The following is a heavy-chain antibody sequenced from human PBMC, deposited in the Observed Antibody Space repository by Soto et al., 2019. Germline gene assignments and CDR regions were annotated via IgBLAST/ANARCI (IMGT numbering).Heavy chain of an antibody. V-gene: IGHV3-66*03. Sequence: EVQLVESGGGLIQPGGSLRLSCAASGFTVSSNYMSWVRQAPGKGLEWVSVIYSGGSTYYADSVKGRFTISRDNSKNTLYLQMNSLRAEDTAVYYCAKDLWAYSSNGMDVWGQGTTVTVSS. CDR3: AKDLWAYSSNGMDV. D-gene: IGHD2-2*01. CDR2: IYSGGST. J-gene: IGHJ6*02. CDR1: GFTVSSNY.